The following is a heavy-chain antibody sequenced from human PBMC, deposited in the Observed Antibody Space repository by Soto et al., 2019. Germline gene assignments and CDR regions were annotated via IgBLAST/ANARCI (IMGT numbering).Heavy chain of an antibody. J-gene: IGHJ3*02. V-gene: IGHV4-59*01. D-gene: IGHD5-12*01. CDR3: ARGYGGSDLVI. CDR1: GGSISSYY. CDR2: IYYSGST. Sequence: SETLSLTCTVSGGSISSYYWIWIRQPPGKGLEWIGYIYYSGSTNYNPSLESRVTISVDTSKNQFSLKLRSVTAADTAVYYCARGYGGSDLVIWDQGTMVTVS.